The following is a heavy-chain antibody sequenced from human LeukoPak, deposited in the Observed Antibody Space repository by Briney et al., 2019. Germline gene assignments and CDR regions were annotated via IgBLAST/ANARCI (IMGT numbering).Heavy chain of an antibody. CDR2: INHSGST. CDR3: ARFRPFRGGYYFDY. Sequence: SETLSLTCAVYGGSFSGYYWSWIRQPPGKGLEWIGEINHSGSTNYNPSLKSRVTISVDTSKNQFSLKLSSVTAADTAVYYCARFRPFRGGYYFDYWGQGTLSPSPQ. CDR1: GGSFSGYY. J-gene: IGHJ4*02. D-gene: IGHD2-15*01. V-gene: IGHV4-34*01.